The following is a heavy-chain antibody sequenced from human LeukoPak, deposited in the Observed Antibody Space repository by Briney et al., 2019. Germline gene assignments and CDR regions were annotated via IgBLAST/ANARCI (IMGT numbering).Heavy chain of an antibody. CDR3: AHRPRGLYYYDSSGYSYFDY. J-gene: IGHJ4*02. V-gene: IGHV2-5*01. CDR2: IYWNDDK. Sequence: SGPTLVKPTQTLTLTCTFSGFSLSTSGVGVGWIRQPPGKALKWLALIYWNDDKRYSPSLKSRLTITKDTSKNQVVLTMTNMDPVDTATYYCAHRPRGLYYYDSSGYSYFDYWGQGTLVTVSS. CDR1: GFSLSTSGVG. D-gene: IGHD3-22*01.